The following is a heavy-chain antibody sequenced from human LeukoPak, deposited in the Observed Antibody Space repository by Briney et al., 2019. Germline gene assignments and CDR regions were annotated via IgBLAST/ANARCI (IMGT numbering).Heavy chain of an antibody. CDR1: GYTFTSYD. CDR3: ARVRSRRGYSSSWYADY. J-gene: IGHJ4*02. D-gene: IGHD6-13*01. V-gene: IGHV1-8*01. Sequence: ASVKVSCKASGYTFTSYDINWVRQATGQGLEWMGWMNPNSGNTGYAQKFQGRVTMTRNTSISTAYMELSSLRSEDTAVYYCARVRSRRGYSSSWYADYWGQGTLVTVSS. CDR2: MNPNSGNT.